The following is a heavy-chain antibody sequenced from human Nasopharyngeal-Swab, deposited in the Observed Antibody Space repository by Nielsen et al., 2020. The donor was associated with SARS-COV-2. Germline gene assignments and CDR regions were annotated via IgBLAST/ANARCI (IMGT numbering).Heavy chain of an antibody. J-gene: IGHJ3*02. Sequence: WIRQPPGKGLEWIGYIYYSGSTYYNPSLKSRVTISVDPSKNQFSLKLSSVPAADTAVYYCARATMIVVVIGAFDIWGQGTMVTVSS. CDR2: IYYSGST. D-gene: IGHD3-22*01. CDR3: ARATMIVVVIGAFDI. V-gene: IGHV4-31*02.